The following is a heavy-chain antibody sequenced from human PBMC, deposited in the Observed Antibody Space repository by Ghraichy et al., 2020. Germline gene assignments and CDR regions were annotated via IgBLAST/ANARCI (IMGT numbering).Heavy chain of an antibody. Sequence: GGSLRLSCAASGFTFSSYWMHWVRQTPGKGLVWVSRINTDGSSTSYADSVKGRFTISRDNAKNTLYLQMNSLRAEDTAVYYCVRDSYVDALSVYYGMDVWGQGTTVTVSS. CDR1: GFTFSSYW. CDR2: INTDGSST. V-gene: IGHV3-74*01. CDR3: VRDSYVDALSVYYGMDV. J-gene: IGHJ6*02. D-gene: IGHD5-12*01.